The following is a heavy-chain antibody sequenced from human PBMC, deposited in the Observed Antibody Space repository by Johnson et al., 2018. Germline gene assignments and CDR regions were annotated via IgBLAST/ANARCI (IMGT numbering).Heavy chain of an antibody. CDR1: GFTFSRSG. D-gene: IGHD1-26*01. Sequence: VQLVESGGGVVQPGRSLRLSCAVSGFTFSRSGMYWVRQAPDKGLERVAGISFDGSNEYYADSVKGRFTISREHSKNTLYLHLSSHRAEEAAIYFCAKGEKNSYLFDYGGQGTLVTVSS. J-gene: IGHJ4*02. CDR3: AKGEKNSYLFDY. V-gene: IGHV3-30*18. CDR2: ISFDGSNE.